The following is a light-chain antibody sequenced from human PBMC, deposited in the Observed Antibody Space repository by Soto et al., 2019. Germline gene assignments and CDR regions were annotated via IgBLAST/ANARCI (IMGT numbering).Light chain of an antibody. V-gene: IGKV3-20*01. Sequence: EIVLTQSPGTLSLSPGERDTISCRASQSVSSAYLAWYQQIPGQAPRLLIYGASSRATGIPDRFSGSGSGTDLTLTISGPESDDFAVYYCQQSGSSFYTFGQGTKLEIK. J-gene: IGKJ2*01. CDR1: QSVSSAY. CDR2: GAS. CDR3: QQSGSSFYT.